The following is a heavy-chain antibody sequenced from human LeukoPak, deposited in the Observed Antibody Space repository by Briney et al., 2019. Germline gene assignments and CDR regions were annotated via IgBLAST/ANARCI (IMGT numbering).Heavy chain of an antibody. CDR2: ISSGGSTT. Sequence: GESLRLSCAASGFTFSDHYMSWIRQAPGKGLECVSYISSGGSTTYYTDSVKGRFTISRDNGKNALYLQMNSLRAEDTAVYYCAREIAADRGFDSWGQGTLVTVSS. V-gene: IGHV3-11*01. D-gene: IGHD6-6*01. J-gene: IGHJ4*02. CDR1: GFTFSDHY. CDR3: AREIAADRGFDS.